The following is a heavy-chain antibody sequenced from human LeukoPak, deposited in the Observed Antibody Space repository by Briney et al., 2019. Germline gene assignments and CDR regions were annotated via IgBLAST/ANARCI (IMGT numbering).Heavy chain of an antibody. Sequence: GGSLRLSCAASGFTFSSYGMHWVRQAPGKGLEWVALISYDGSNKYYADSVKGRFTISRDNSQNTLYLQMNSLRAGDTAVFHCAKDTGVVPAALDYWGQGTLATVSS. CDR1: GFTFSSYG. CDR3: AKDTGVVPAALDY. V-gene: IGHV3-30*18. CDR2: ISYDGSNK. D-gene: IGHD2-2*01. J-gene: IGHJ4*02.